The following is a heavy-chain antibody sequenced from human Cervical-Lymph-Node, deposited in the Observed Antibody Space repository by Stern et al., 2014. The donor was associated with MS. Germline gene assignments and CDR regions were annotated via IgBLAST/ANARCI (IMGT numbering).Heavy chain of an antibody. CDR3: ARISLGSGIDY. CDR1: ENTFTGYY. V-gene: IGHV1-2*02. Sequence: QVQLVQSGAEVKKPGASVKVTCKTSENTFTGYYIHWVRQAPGQGLEWMGWVNHNSGATNYAQRFQDRVSLTSDTSNSLAYMELDRLTSDDTAVYYCARISLGSGIDYWGQGSLVTVSS. D-gene: IGHD1-26*01. CDR2: VNHNSGAT. J-gene: IGHJ4*02.